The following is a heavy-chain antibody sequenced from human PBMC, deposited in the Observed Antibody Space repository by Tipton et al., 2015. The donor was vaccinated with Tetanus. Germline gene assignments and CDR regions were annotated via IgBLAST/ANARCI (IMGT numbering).Heavy chain of an antibody. V-gene: IGHV1-2*02. J-gene: IGHJ6*02. CDR1: GYTFTGYY. D-gene: IGHD3-22*01. Sequence: QLVQSGTEVKKPGASLEVSCKASGYTFTGYYLYWVRQAPGQGLEWMGWIDPNSGGTIYAQKFQGRVTMTRDTSISTAYMELSRLRSDDTAVYYCARDRGDYIYYGMDVWGPGTTVTVTS. CDR3: ARDRGDYIYYGMDV. CDR2: IDPNSGGT.